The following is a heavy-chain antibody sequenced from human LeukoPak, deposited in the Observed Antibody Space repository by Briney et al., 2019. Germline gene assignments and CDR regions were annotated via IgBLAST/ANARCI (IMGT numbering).Heavy chain of an antibody. Sequence: GGSLRLSCAASGFTFSSYAMGWVRQAPGKGLERVSAISGSGGSTYYADSVKGRFTISRDNSKNTLYPQMNSLRAEDTAVYYCAKGPTYYYDSSGYYFDYWGQGTLVTVSS. CDR1: GFTFSSYA. CDR3: AKGPTYYYDSSGYYFDY. CDR2: ISGSGGST. V-gene: IGHV3-23*01. J-gene: IGHJ4*02. D-gene: IGHD3-22*01.